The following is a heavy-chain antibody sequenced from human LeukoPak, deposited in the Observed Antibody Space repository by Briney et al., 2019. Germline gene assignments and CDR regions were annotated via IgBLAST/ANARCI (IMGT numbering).Heavy chain of an antibody. D-gene: IGHD6-6*01. Sequence: SQTLSLTCTVSGGSISSGGYYWSWIRQHPGKGLEWIVYIYYSGSTYYNPSLKSRVTISVDTSKTQFSLKLSSVTAADTAVYYCARGGGAARPWGNYYGMDVWGQGTTVTVSS. V-gene: IGHV4-31*03. CDR2: IYYSGST. CDR3: ARGGGAARPWGNYYGMDV. CDR1: GGSISSGGYY. J-gene: IGHJ6*02.